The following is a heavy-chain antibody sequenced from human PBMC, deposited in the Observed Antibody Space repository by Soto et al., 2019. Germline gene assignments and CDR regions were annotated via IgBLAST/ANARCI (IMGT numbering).Heavy chain of an antibody. J-gene: IGHJ5*02. CDR3: ARGLRYCSGGSCPLYNWFDP. CDR2: IIPIFGTA. V-gene: IGHV1-69*13. D-gene: IGHD2-15*01. CDR1: GGTFSSYA. Sequence: ASVKVSCKASGGTFSSYAISWVRQAPGQGLEWMGGIIPIFGTANYAQKFQGRVTITADESTSTAYMELSSLRSEDTAVYYCARGLRYCSGGSCPLYNWFDPWGQGTLVTVSS.